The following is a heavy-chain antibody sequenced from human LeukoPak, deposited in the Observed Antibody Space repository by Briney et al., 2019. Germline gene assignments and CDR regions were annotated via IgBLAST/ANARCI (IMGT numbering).Heavy chain of an antibody. J-gene: IGHJ4*02. CDR3: ARDSSLRFLEWLLGYFDY. CDR1: GFTFSSCS. Sequence: PGGSLRLSCAASGFTFSSCSMNWVRQAPGKGLEWVSSISSSSSYIYYADSVKGRFTISRDNAKNSLYLQMNSLRAEDTAVYYCARDSSLRFLEWLLGYFDYWGQGTLVTVSS. D-gene: IGHD3-3*01. CDR2: ISSSSSYI. V-gene: IGHV3-21*01.